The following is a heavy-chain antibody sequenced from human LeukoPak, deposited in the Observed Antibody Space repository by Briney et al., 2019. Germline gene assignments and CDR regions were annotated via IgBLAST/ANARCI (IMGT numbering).Heavy chain of an antibody. CDR1: GGTFSSYA. J-gene: IGHJ3*02. CDR2: IIPIFGTA. D-gene: IGHD3-10*01. V-gene: IGHV1-69*13. CDR3: ARDPLWFGELLNAFDI. Sequence: GASVKVSCKASGGTFSSYAISRVRQAPGQGLEWMGGIIPIFGTANYAQKFQGRVTITADESTSTAYMELSSLRSEDTAVYYCARDPLWFGELLNAFDIWGQGTMVTVSS.